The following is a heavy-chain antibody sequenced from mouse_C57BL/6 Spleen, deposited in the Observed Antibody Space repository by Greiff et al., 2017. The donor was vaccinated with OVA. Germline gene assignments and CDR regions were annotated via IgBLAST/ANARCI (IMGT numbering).Heavy chain of an antibody. J-gene: IGHJ2*01. V-gene: IGHV5-4*01. CDR2: ISDGGSYT. CDR1: GFTFSSYA. CDR3: AREMPTRRYFDY. Sequence: EVHLVESGGGLVKPGGSLKLSCAASGFTFSSYAMSWVRQTPEKRLEWVATISDGGSYTYYPDNVKGRFTISRDNAKNNLYLQMSHLKSEDTAMYYCAREMPTRRYFDYWGQGTTLTVSS.